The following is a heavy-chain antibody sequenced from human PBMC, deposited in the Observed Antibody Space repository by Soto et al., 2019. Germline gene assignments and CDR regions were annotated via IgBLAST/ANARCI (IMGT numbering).Heavy chain of an antibody. D-gene: IGHD3-22*01. CDR3: AKDGPDDSSGYFSFEX. CDR1: GFTFSNYW. V-gene: IGHV3-7*01. J-gene: IGHJ4*02. CDR2: IKQDGSEK. Sequence: GGSLRLSFAASGFTFSNYWMNWVRQAPGKGLEWVYNIKQDGSEKNYVDSVKGRLTISRDNAKNSLYLQMNSLSAEDTAVFYCAKDGPDDSSGYFSFEXWGQGTLVTVSX.